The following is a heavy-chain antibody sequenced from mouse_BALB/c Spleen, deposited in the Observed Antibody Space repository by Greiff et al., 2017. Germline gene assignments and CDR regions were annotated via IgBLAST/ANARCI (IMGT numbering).Heavy chain of an antibody. V-gene: IGHV1S81*02. CDR3: TRKNYGNYGAMDD. CDR2: INPSNGRT. Sequence: VQLQQPGAELVKPGASVKLSCKASGYTFTSYWMHWVKQRPGQGLEWIGEINPSNGRTNYNEKFKSKATLTVDKSSSTAYMQLSSLTSEDSAVYYCTRKNYGNYGAMDDWGQGTSVTVSS. D-gene: IGHD2-1*01. CDR1: GYTFTSYW. J-gene: IGHJ4*01.